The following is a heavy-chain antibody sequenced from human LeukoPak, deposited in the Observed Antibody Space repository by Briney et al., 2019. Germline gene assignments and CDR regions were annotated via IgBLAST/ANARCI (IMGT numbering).Heavy chain of an antibody. J-gene: IGHJ4*02. Sequence: PGGSLRLSCAASGFTFGSYAMSWVRQAPGKGLEWVSAISGSGGSTYYADSVKGRFTISRDNSKNTLYLQMNSLRAEDTAVFYREKGTYDILTGYYDYWGQGTLVTVSS. V-gene: IGHV3-23*01. CDR1: GFTFGSYA. CDR2: ISGSGGST. D-gene: IGHD3-9*01. CDR3: EKGTYDILTGYYDY.